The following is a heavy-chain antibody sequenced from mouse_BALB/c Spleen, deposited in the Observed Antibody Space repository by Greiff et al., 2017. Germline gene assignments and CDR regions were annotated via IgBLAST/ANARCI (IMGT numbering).Heavy chain of an antibody. Sequence: VMLVESGPGLVAPSQSLSITCTVSGFSLTSYGVHWVRQPPGKGLEWLGVIWAGGSTNYNSALMSRLSISKDNSKSQVFLKMNSLQTDDTAMYYCARDYGSSYWFAYWGQGTLVTVSA. CDR1: GFSLTSYG. V-gene: IGHV2-9*02. CDR2: IWAGGST. D-gene: IGHD1-1*01. CDR3: ARDYGSSYWFAY. J-gene: IGHJ3*01.